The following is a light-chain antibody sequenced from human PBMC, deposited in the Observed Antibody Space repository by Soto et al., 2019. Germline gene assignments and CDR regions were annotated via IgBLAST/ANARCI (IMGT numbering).Light chain of an antibody. CDR3: QKYDSAPT. CDR2: SAS. J-gene: IGKJ1*01. V-gene: IGKV1-27*01. CDR1: RGIGNA. Sequence: DIQMTHSPSSLSASLGDRVTITCRPSRGIGNALAWYQQKPGTVPKLLIHSASTLQSGVPSRFSGSGSGTDFTLTISSLQPEDVASYYCQKYDSAPTFGPGTKVDIK.